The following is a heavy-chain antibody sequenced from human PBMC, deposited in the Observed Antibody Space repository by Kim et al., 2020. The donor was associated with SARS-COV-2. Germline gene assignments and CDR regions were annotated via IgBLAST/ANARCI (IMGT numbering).Heavy chain of an antibody. CDR1: GGSISSGGYY. Sequence: SETLSLTCTVSGGSISSGGYYWSWIRQHPGKGLEWIGYIYYGGSTYYNPSLKSRVTISVDTSKNQFSLKLSSVTAADTAVYYCARLVSSGGGYYGGNSGWFDPWGQGTLVTVSS. J-gene: IGHJ5*02. CDR2: IYYGGST. V-gene: IGHV4-31*03. CDR3: ARLVSSGGGYYGGNSGWFDP. D-gene: IGHD1-26*01.